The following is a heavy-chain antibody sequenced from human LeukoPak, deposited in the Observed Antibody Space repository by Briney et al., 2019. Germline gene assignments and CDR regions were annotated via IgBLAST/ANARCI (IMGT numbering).Heavy chain of an antibody. Sequence: SETLSLTCAVYGGSFSGYYWSWIRQPPGKGLEWIGEINHSGSTNYNPSLKSRVTISVDTSKNQFSLKLSSVTAADTAVYYCARGRTLSYYYGMDVWGQGTTVTVSS. CDR3: ARGRTLSYYYGMDV. CDR2: INHSGST. D-gene: IGHD3-16*02. V-gene: IGHV4-34*01. CDR1: GGSFSGYY. J-gene: IGHJ6*02.